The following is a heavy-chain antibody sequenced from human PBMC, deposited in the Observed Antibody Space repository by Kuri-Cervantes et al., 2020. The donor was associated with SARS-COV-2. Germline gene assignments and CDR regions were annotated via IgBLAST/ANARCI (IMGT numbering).Heavy chain of an antibody. D-gene: IGHD3-16*01. V-gene: IGHV1-69*13. CDR1: GGTFSSYA. CDR2: IIPMFGTP. Sequence: SVKVSCKASGGTFSSYAISWVRQAPGQGLEWMGGIIPMFGTPNYAQEFQGRVTITADESTNTVYMELSSLRSDDTAVYYCARDQDGGGFDYWGQGTLVTVSS. CDR3: ARDQDGGGFDY. J-gene: IGHJ4*02.